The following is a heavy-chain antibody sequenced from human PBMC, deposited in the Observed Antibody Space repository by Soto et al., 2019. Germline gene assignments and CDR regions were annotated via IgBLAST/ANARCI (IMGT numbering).Heavy chain of an antibody. J-gene: IGHJ1*01. CDR1: GFTFSNYG. V-gene: IGHV3-48*01. CDR3: ATIFRTTGGTTA. D-gene: IGHD2-8*02. Sequence: PGGSLRLSCEASGFTFSNYGINWVRQAPGKGLEWVSHISSSSSTIYYAESVKGRFSISRDNAKNSLYLQMSSLRGEDTAVYYCATIFRTTGGTTAWCQGTQVTVSS. CDR2: ISSSSSTI.